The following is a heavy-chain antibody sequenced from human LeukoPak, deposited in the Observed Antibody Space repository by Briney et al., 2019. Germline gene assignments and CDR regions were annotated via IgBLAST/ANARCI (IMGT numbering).Heavy chain of an antibody. V-gene: IGHV3-66*01. CDR2: IYSGGST. J-gene: IGHJ6*02. CDR3: ARDGDGYYGMDV. Sequence: GGSRRLSCAASGFTISSNYMSWVRQAPGKGLEWVSVIYSGGSTYYADSVKGRFTISRDNSKNTLYLQMNSLRAEDTAVYYCARDGDGYYGMDVWGQGTTVTVSS. CDR1: GFTISSNY.